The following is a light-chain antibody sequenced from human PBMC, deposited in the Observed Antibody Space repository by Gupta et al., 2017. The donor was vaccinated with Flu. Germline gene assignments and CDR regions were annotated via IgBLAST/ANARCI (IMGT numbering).Light chain of an antibody. V-gene: IGKV3-11*01. CDR2: DAP. Sequence: EIVLTQSPATLSLSPGERATLSCRASQSVSSYLAWYQQKPGQAPRLLIYDAPNRATGIPARFSGSGSGTDFTLTISSLEPEDFAVYYCQQRSNWPPLTFGQGTRLEIK. J-gene: IGKJ5*01. CDR3: QQRSNWPPLT. CDR1: QSVSSY.